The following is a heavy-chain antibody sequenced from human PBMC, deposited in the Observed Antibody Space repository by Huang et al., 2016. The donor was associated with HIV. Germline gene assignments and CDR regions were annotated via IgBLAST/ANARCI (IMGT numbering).Heavy chain of an antibody. V-gene: IGHV4-34*02. CDR3: ARRYNSRRDY. Sequence: QVQLEQWGAGLLKASESLSLTCPVYGGSFSGYYWNWRRQAPGKGLEWVGEINHSGNTNYNPSLKGRVNMSVDTSSQVSLYLTSLSAADTGTYFCARRYNSRRDYWGRGTLVTVHS. CDR1: GGSFSGYY. CDR2: INHSGNT. D-gene: IGHD3-22*01. J-gene: IGHJ4*02.